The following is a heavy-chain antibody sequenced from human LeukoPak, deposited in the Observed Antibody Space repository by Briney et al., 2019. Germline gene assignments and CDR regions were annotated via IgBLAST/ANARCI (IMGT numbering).Heavy chain of an antibody. CDR2: INPNRGGT. Sequence: ASVKVSCKASGYTFTGYYMHWVRQAPGQGLEWMGWINPNRGGTNYAQKFQGRVTMTRDTSISTAYMELSRLRSDDTAVYYCARDRGDSYGYLHYWGQGTLVTVSS. CDR3: ARDRGDSYGYLHY. D-gene: IGHD5-18*01. CDR1: GYTFTGYY. V-gene: IGHV1-2*02. J-gene: IGHJ4*02.